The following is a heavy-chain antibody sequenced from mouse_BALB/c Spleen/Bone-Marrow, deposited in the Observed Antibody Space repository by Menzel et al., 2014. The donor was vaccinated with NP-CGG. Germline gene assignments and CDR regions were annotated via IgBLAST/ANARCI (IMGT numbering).Heavy chain of an antibody. CDR1: GFNIKDYY. J-gene: IGHJ4*01. CDR3: NAREAREY. V-gene: IGHV14-4*02. CDR2: IDPENGDT. Sequence: VQLQQSGAELVRSGASVKLSCTASGFNIKDYYMHWVKQRPEQGLEWIGWIDPENGDTEYAPKFQGKATMTADTSSNTAYLQLSSLTSEDTAVYYCNAREAREYWGQGTSDTVSS.